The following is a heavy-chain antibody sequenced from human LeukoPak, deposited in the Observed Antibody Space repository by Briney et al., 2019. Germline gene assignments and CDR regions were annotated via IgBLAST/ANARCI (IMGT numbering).Heavy chain of an antibody. CDR3: ARDLEYYDFWSGYQNWFDP. V-gene: IGHV4-59*01. J-gene: IGHJ5*02. D-gene: IGHD3-3*01. CDR1: GGSISSYY. Sequence: SETLSLTCTVSGGSISSYYWSWIRQPPGKGLEWIGYIYYSGSTNYNPSLKSRVTISVDTSKNQFSLKLSSVTAADTAVYYCARDLEYYDFWSGYQNWFDPWGQGTLVTVSS. CDR2: IYYSGST.